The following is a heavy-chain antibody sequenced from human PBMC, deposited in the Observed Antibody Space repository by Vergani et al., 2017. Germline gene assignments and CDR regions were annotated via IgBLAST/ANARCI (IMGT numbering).Heavy chain of an antibody. CDR3: ARDETGQQLVRVLESYYYYYYGMDV. J-gene: IGHJ6*02. V-gene: IGHV1-69*12. CDR2: IIPIFGTA. CDR1: GGTFSTYA. Sequence: QVQLVQSGAEVKKPGASVKVSCKASGGTFSTYAISWVRQAPGQGLEWMGGIIPIFGTANYAQKFQGRVTITADESTSTADMELSSLRSEDTAVYYCARDETGQQLVRVLESYYYYYYGMDVWGQGTTVTVSS. D-gene: IGHD6-6*01.